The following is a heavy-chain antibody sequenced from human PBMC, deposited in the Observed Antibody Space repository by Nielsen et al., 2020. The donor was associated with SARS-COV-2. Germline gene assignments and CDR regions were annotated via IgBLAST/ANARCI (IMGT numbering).Heavy chain of an antibody. Sequence: WIRQPPGKGLEWIGYIYHSGSTYYNPSLKSRVTISVDRSKNQFSLKLSSVTAADTAVYYCARHPSPQFLATPVYYYGMDVWGRGTTVTVSS. J-gene: IGHJ6*02. CDR2: IYHSGST. CDR3: ARHPSPQFLATPVYYYGMDV. V-gene: IGHV4-30-2*01. D-gene: IGHD1-26*01.